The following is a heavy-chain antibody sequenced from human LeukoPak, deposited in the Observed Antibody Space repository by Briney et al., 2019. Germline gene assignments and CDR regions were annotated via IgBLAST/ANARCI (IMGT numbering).Heavy chain of an antibody. CDR2: ISSSGSYI. D-gene: IGHD2-15*01. J-gene: IGHJ3*02. V-gene: IGHV3-21*01. Sequence: GGSLRLSCAASGFTFNTYNMNWVRQAPGKGLEWVSYISSSGSYIYYADSVKDRFTISRDNAKNSLYLQMNSLRAEDTAVYYCARPFCTGGNCHPPGNAFDIWGQGTMVTVSS. CDR3: ARPFCTGGNCHPPGNAFDI. CDR1: GFTFNTYN.